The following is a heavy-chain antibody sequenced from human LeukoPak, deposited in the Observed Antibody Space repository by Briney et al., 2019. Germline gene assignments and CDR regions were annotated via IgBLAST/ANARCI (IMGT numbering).Heavy chain of an antibody. Sequence: PRGSLRLSCAASRFTFSGSAMHWVRQASGKGLEWVGRIRSKANSYATAYAASVKGRFTISRDDSKNTAYLQMNSLKTEDTAVYYCTRRLYCGGDCYAFDIWGQGTMVTVSS. CDR3: TRRLYCGGDCYAFDI. CDR2: IRSKANSYAT. J-gene: IGHJ3*02. V-gene: IGHV3-73*01. CDR1: RFTFSGSA. D-gene: IGHD2-21*02.